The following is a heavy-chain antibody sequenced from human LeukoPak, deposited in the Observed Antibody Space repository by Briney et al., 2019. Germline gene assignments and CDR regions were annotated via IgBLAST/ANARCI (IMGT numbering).Heavy chain of an antibody. CDR3: ASGRDIEVAGPGGYFDH. Sequence: GGSLRLSYAASGFTFNDYHMNWIRQAPGKGLEWIAYISPGGDDIYFADSVRGRLTLSRDNAKNSLYLQMSSLTAEDTAVYYCASGRDIEVAGPGGYFDHWGQGNLVTVSS. J-gene: IGHJ4*02. D-gene: IGHD6-19*01. V-gene: IGHV3-11*01. CDR1: GFTFNDYH. CDR2: ISPGGDDI.